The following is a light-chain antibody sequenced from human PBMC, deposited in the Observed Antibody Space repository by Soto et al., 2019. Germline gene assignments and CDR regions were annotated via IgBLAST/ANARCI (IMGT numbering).Light chain of an antibody. CDR1: QSVSTY. Sequence: EIVLTQSPATLPLSPGETATPSCTASQSVSTYLSWHQQKPGQAPRLLLYDDSNRATGSAARFSGSGSGTDFTLSISSLEPEDFAVYYCQQRRNCPPITFGQGTRLEI. V-gene: IGKV3-11*01. J-gene: IGKJ5*01. CDR3: QQRRNCPPIT. CDR2: DDS.